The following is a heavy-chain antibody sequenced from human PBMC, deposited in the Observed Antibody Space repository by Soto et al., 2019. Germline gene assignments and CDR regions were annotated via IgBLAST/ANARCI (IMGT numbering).Heavy chain of an antibody. D-gene: IGHD2-21*01. CDR3: AVISRKSYPSNFHN. CDR1: GITFSSEG. Sequence: LRLSCVVSGITFSSEGMTWVRQARGRGLEWVSGISGSGVSTYYADSVKGRFIISRDNSKNTLFLQMNSLRADDTAVYYCAVISRKSYPSNFHNWGQGTLVTVSS. CDR2: ISGSGVST. V-gene: IGHV3-23*01. J-gene: IGHJ1*01.